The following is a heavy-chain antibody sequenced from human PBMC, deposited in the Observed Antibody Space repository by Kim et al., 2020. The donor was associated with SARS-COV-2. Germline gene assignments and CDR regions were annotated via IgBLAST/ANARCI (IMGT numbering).Heavy chain of an antibody. Sequence: ASVKVSCKASGYTFTSYAMNWVRQAPGQGLEWMGWINTNTGNPTYAQGFTGRFVFSLDTSVSTAYLQISSLKAEDTAVYYCARVAAVAGAYDAFDIWGQGTMVTVSS. V-gene: IGHV7-4-1*02. CDR2: INTNTGNP. CDR3: ARVAAVAGAYDAFDI. J-gene: IGHJ3*02. D-gene: IGHD6-19*01. CDR1: GYTFTSYA.